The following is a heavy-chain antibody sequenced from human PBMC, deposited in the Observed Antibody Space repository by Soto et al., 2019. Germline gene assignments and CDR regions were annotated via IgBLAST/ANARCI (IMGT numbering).Heavy chain of an antibody. J-gene: IGHJ4*02. CDR1: GYSFTTSW. D-gene: IGHD6-13*01. CDR3: GSHSGKIESSVGPRTVDY. Sequence: RGESLKISCKGSGYSFTTSWIGWVRQMPGKGLEWIGIIFPDDSDTRYSPSFQDQVSMSVGKSIGTAYLQWSSLKASDTAMYYCGSHSGKIESSVGPRTVDYWGQGTLVTVSS. V-gene: IGHV5-51*01. CDR2: IFPDDSDT.